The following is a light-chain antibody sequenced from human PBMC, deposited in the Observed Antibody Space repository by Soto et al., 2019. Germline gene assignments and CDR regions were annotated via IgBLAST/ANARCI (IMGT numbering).Light chain of an antibody. J-gene: IGKJ2*02. CDR3: QHTYSARCN. CDR1: HSISSY. Sequence: DIQMTQSPSSLSASIGDRVTITCLAGHSISSYLNWYQQKPGKAPKLLIYAASSLQSGVPSRFSGSGSGRDFTLTINSLQPEDFATYYCQHTYSARCNVGQGTKGDIK. V-gene: IGKV1-39*01. CDR2: AAS.